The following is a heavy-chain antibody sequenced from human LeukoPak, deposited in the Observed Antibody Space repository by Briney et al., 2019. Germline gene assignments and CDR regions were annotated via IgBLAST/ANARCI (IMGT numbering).Heavy chain of an antibody. CDR3: ARAVAGTIDY. Sequence: SETLSLTCAVYGGSFSGYYWSWIRQPPGKGLEWIGEINHSVSTNYNPSLKSRVTISVDTSKNQFSLKLSSVTAADTAVYYCARAVAGTIDYWGQGTLVTVSS. J-gene: IGHJ4*02. CDR2: INHSVST. V-gene: IGHV4-34*01. D-gene: IGHD6-19*01. CDR1: GGSFSGYY.